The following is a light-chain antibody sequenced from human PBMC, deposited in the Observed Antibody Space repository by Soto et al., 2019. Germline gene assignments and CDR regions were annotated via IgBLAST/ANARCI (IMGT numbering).Light chain of an antibody. V-gene: IGKV3-15*01. CDR1: QSVNSN. CDR3: QQYNDWPPIT. J-gene: IGKJ5*01. Sequence: EIVMTQSPATLSLSPGERATLSCRASQSVNSNLAWYQQRPGQAPRLLIYVAFTRATGFPARFSGSGSGTEFTLTINSLQPEDFAVYYCQQYNDWPPITFGQGTRLEIQ. CDR2: VAF.